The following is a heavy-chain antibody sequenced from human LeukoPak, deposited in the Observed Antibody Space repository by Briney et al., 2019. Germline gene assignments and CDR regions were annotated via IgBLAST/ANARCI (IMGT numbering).Heavy chain of an antibody. D-gene: IGHD3-3*01. CDR2: INPNSGGT. CDR3: ARHYYDFWSGYKSYYMDV. V-gene: IGHV1-2*02. J-gene: IGHJ6*03. CDR1: GYTFTGYY. Sequence: ASVTVSCKASGYTFTGYYMHWVRQAPGQGLEWMGWINPNSGGTNYAQKFQGRVTTTRDTSISTAYMELSRLRSDDTAVYYCARHYYDFWSGYKSYYMDVWGKGTTVTVSS.